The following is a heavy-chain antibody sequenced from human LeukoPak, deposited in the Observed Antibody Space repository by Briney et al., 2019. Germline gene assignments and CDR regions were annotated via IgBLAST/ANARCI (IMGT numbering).Heavy chain of an antibody. Sequence: KPSETLSLTCSVSGGSIISSNYYWGWIRQPPGKGLEWIGKIYYNGKSYHNPSLNSRVTVSVDTSKDQFSLRLSSVTAADTAVYYCARHHDFWSNYHNYYYGMDVWGQGTTVTVSS. CDR2: IYYNGKS. CDR1: GGSIISSNYY. D-gene: IGHD3-3*01. V-gene: IGHV4-39*01. J-gene: IGHJ6*02. CDR3: ARHHDFWSNYHNYYYGMDV.